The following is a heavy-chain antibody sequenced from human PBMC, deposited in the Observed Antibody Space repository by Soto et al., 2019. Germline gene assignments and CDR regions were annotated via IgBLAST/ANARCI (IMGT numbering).Heavy chain of an antibody. V-gene: IGHV4-4*07. CDR3: ARDHFTLYSGNSREPPIFDY. Sequence: PSETLSLTCTVSGGSISSYYWSWIRQPAGKGLEWIGRIYTSGSTNYNPSLKSRVTMSVDTSKNQFSLKLSSVTAADTAVYYCARDHFTLYSGNSREPPIFDYWGQGTLVTVSS. D-gene: IGHD1-26*01. CDR1: GGSISSYY. J-gene: IGHJ4*02. CDR2: IYTSGST.